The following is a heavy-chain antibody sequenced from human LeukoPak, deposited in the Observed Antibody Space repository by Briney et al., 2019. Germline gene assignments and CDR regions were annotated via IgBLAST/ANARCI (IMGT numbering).Heavy chain of an antibody. CDR3: AKVWAFCGGDCSGALDY. Sequence: GGSLRLSCAASGFTFSNYAMSWVRQAPGKGLVWVSAVSGSGDSTYYADSVKGRFSISRDNSKSTLYLQMNSLRAEDTAVYYCAKVWAFCGGDCSGALDYWGQGTLVTVSS. J-gene: IGHJ4*02. D-gene: IGHD2-21*01. V-gene: IGHV3-23*01. CDR2: VSGSGDST. CDR1: GFTFSNYA.